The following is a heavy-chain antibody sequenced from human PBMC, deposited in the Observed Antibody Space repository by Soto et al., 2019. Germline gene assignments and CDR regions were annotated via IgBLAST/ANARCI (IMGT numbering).Heavy chain of an antibody. V-gene: IGHV1-18*01. D-gene: IGHD1-1*01. J-gene: IGHJ4*02. CDR1: GYTFTSYG. CDR3: AREPEGYNYGHDH. Sequence: QVELVQSGVEAKKPGASVKVSCKASGYTFTSYGISWVRQAPRQGLEWMGWISTYNGDTNYSQKFQGRVTMTTDRSTSTAYMELRSLRSDDTAVYYCAREPEGYNYGHDHWGQGTLVSVSS. CDR2: ISTYNGDT.